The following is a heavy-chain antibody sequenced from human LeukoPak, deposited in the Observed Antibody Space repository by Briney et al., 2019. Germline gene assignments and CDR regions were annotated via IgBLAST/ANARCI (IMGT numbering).Heavy chain of an antibody. Sequence: ASVKVSCKVSGYTLTELSMHWVRQAPGKGLEWMGGFDPEDGETIYAQKFQGRVTMTEDTSTDTAYMELSSLRSEDTAVYYCAATVVGATIAAFDIWGQGTMVTVSS. D-gene: IGHD1-26*01. CDR2: FDPEDGET. CDR3: AATVVGATIAAFDI. V-gene: IGHV1-24*01. CDR1: GYTLTELS. J-gene: IGHJ3*02.